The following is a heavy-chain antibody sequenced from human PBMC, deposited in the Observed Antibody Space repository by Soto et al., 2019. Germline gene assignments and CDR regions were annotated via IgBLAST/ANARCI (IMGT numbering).Heavy chain of an antibody. CDR3: ARGDSGSYFPFRAFDI. V-gene: IGHV1-69*01. J-gene: IGHJ3*02. D-gene: IGHD1-26*01. CDR2: IIPIFGTA. Sequence: QVQLVQSGAEVKKPGSSVKVSCKASGGTFSSYAISWVRQAPGQGLEWMGGIIPIFGTANYAQKFQGRVTITADESTSTAYMELSSLRSEGTAVYYCARGDSGSYFPFRAFDIWGQGTMVTVSS. CDR1: GGTFSSYA.